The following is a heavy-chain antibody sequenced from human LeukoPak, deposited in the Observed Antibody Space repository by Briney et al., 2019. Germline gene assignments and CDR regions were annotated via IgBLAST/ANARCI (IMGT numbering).Heavy chain of an antibody. CDR2: IYHSGST. J-gene: IGHJ4*02. CDR1: GGSISNYY. D-gene: IGHD2-8*01. CDR3: ARRGGVTFFDY. Sequence: PSETLSLTCTVSGGSISNYYWSWIRQPPGKGLEWIGYIYHSGSTNYNPSLESRVTISVDTSRNQFSLKLSSVTAADTAVYYCARRGGVTFFDYWGQGTLVTVSS. V-gene: IGHV4-59*08.